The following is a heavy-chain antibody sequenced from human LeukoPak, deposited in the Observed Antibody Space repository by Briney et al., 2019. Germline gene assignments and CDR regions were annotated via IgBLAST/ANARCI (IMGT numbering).Heavy chain of an antibody. CDR2: IYYSGST. CDR1: GDSISSSSYY. D-gene: IGHD6-6*01. Sequence: SETLSLTCTVSGDSISSSSYYWGWIRQPPGRGLEWIGYIYYSGSTNYNPSLKSRVTISVDTSKNQFSLKLSSVTAADTAVYYCARGWQLGRKRWFDPWGQGTLVTVSS. V-gene: IGHV4-61*05. CDR3: ARGWQLGRKRWFDP. J-gene: IGHJ5*02.